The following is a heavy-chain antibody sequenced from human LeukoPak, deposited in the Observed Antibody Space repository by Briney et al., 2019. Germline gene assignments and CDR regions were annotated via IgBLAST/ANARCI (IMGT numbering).Heavy chain of an antibody. CDR3: ARVGDYALKD. Sequence: GGSLRLSCAASGFTFDDYGMSWVRQAPGKGLEWVSGINWNGISTHYADSVKGRFTISRDNAKNSLYLQMNSLRAEDTALYYCARVGDYALKDWGQGTLVTVSS. D-gene: IGHD3-16*01. J-gene: IGHJ4*02. V-gene: IGHV3-20*04. CDR2: INWNGIST. CDR1: GFTFDDYG.